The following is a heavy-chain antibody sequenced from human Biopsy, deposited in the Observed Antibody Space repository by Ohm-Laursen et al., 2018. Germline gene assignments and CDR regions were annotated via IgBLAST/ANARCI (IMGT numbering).Heavy chain of an antibody. J-gene: IGHJ5*02. D-gene: IGHD3-3*01. Sequence: TLSLTWSVSGGSIISYYWTWIRQPPGKGLEWIGHVYNGGITNYNPSLKSRVTISKDTSKNQFSLQVNSVTAADTAVYYCARTPRDSFWSGSYKRGLWFDPWGQGTLVSVSS. CDR2: VYNGGIT. V-gene: IGHV4-59*01. CDR1: GGSIISYY. CDR3: ARTPRDSFWSGSYKRGLWFDP.